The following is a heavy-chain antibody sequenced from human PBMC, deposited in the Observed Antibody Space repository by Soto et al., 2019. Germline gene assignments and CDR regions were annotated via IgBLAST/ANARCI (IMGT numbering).Heavy chain of an antibody. Sequence: GGSLRLSCAASGCTFSSDAMSWVRQAPGKGLEWVSAISGSGGSTYYADSVKGRFTISRDNSKNTLYLQMNSLRAEDTAVYYCAHAPDVVSRGPRHWFHPWGHAPLVTVSS. CDR1: GCTFSSDA. V-gene: IGHV3-23*01. CDR3: AHAPDVVSRGPRHWFHP. D-gene: IGHD2-21*01. CDR2: ISGSGGST. J-gene: IGHJ5*02.